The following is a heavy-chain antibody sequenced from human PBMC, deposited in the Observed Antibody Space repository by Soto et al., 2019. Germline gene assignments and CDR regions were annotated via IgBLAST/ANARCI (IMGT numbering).Heavy chain of an antibody. J-gene: IGHJ5*02. Sequence: SETLSLTCAVSGGSISSGGYSWSWIRQPPGKGLEWIGYIYHSGSTYYNPSLKSRVTISVDRSKNQFSLKLSSVTAADTAVYYCAGTYYYDSSGYYKKSSWFDPWGQGTLVTVSS. CDR1: GGSISSGGYS. CDR2: IYHSGST. CDR3: AGTYYYDSSGYYKKSSWFDP. D-gene: IGHD3-22*01. V-gene: IGHV4-30-2*01.